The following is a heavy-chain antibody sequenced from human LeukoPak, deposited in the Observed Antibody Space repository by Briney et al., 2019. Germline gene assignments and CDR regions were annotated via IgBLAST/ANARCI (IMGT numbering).Heavy chain of an antibody. D-gene: IGHD5-18*01. CDR1: GFTFSSYA. J-gene: IGHJ4*02. CDR3: AKVPTAMDANDY. Sequence: GGSLILSCAASGFTFSSYAMSWVRQAPGKGLEWVSAISGSGGSTYYADSVKGRFTISRDNSKNTLYLQMNSLRAEDTAVYYCAKVPTAMDANDYWGQGTLVTVSS. CDR2: ISGSGGST. V-gene: IGHV3-23*01.